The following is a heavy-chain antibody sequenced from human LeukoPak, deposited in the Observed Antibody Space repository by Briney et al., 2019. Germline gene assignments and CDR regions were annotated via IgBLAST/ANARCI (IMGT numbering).Heavy chain of an antibody. Sequence: PGGSLRLSCAASGFTFSSYSMNWVRQAPGKGLEWVSSISSSSSYMYYADSVKGRFTISRDNAKNSLYLQMNSLRAEDTAVYYCARDLAAAGTGEVYWGQGTLVTVSS. CDR3: ARDLAAAGTGEVY. D-gene: IGHD6-13*01. J-gene: IGHJ4*02. CDR2: ISSSSSYM. V-gene: IGHV3-21*01. CDR1: GFTFSSYS.